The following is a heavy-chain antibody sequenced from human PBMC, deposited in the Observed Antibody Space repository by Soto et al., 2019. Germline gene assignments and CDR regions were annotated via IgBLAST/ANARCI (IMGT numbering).Heavy chain of an antibody. CDR3: ARAGAAPYYYYGMDV. CDR1: GYTFSTSG. J-gene: IGHJ6*02. Sequence: QVQLVQSGAEVRKPGASVKVSCKASGYTFSTSGMSLLRQAPRQGLAWRGWISTYNGDTNDAPKFQDRVTMTSDTSTSTVYMELRSLRSDDTAVYYCARAGAAPYYYYGMDVWGQGTRVTVSS. V-gene: IGHV1-18*01. D-gene: IGHD2-15*01. CDR2: ISTYNGDT.